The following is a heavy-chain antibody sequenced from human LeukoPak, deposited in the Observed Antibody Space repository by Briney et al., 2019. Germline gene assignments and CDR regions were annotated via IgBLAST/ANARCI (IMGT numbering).Heavy chain of an antibody. D-gene: IGHD3-10*01. V-gene: IGHV1-2*02. Sequence: ASVKVSCKASGYTFTGYYMHWVRQAPGQGLEWMGWINPNSGGTNYAQKFQGRVTMTRDTSISTAYMELSRLRSDDTAVYYCARDWRGARPPFFDYWGQGTLVTVSS. J-gene: IGHJ4*02. CDR2: INPNSGGT. CDR1: GYTFTGYY. CDR3: ARDWRGARPPFFDY.